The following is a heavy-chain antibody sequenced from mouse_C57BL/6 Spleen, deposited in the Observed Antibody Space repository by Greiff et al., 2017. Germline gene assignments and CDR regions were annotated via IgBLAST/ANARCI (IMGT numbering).Heavy chain of an antibody. CDR1: GYSFTDYN. V-gene: IGHV1-39*01. D-gene: IGHD1-1*01. CDR3: ARGDYYGSTAWFAY. CDR2: ITPNYGTT. J-gene: IGHJ3*01. Sequence: VQLQQSGPELVKPGASVKISCKASGYSFTDYNMTWVKQSNGKSLEWIGVITPNYGTTSYNQKFKGKATLTVDQSSSTAYMQLNGLTSEVSAVYYCARGDYYGSTAWFAYWGQGTLVTVSA.